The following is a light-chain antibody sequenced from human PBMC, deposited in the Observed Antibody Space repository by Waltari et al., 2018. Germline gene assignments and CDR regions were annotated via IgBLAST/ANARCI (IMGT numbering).Light chain of an antibody. CDR2: GAS. J-gene: IGKJ4*01. Sequence: DIVFTQPPGNLSLSPGERATLSCRASQSVFTNALAWYQQKPGQAPRLLIFGASTRASGIPDRFSGSGSGTDFTLTIGRLEPEDFAMYFCQQYHDSPPTFGGGTNVEI. V-gene: IGKV3-20*01. CDR1: QSVFTNA. CDR3: QQYHDSPPT.